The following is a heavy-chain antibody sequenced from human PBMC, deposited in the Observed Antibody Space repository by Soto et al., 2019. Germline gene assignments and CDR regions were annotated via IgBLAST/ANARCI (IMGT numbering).Heavy chain of an antibody. CDR2: ISYDGSNK. V-gene: IGHV3-30-3*01. D-gene: IGHD2-2*02. CDR3: ARVVPAAIYYYYGMDV. Sequence: GGSLRLSCAASGFTFSSYAMHWVRQAPGKGLEWVAVISYDGSNKYYADSVKGRFTISRDNSKNTLYLQMNSLRAEDTAVYYCARVVPAAIYYYYGMDVWGQGTTVTVSS. CDR1: GFTFSSYA. J-gene: IGHJ6*02.